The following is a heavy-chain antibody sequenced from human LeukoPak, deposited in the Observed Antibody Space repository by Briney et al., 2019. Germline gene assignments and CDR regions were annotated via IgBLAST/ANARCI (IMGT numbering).Heavy chain of an antibody. CDR3: AKGATYYDILTGQRSDY. D-gene: IGHD3-9*01. CDR1: GFTFSSYA. CDR2: ISGSGSST. J-gene: IGHJ4*02. V-gene: IGHV3-23*01. Sequence: GGSLRLSCAASGFTFSSYAMSWVRQAPGKGLEWVSTISGSGSSTYYAESVKGRFTISRDNSKNTLYLQMNSLRAEDTAVYYYAKGATYYDILTGQRSDYWGQGTLVTVSS.